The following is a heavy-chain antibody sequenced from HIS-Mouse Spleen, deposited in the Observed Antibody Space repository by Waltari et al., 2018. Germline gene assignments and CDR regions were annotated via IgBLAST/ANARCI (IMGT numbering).Heavy chain of an antibody. J-gene: IGHJ4*02. Sequence: EVQLVESGGGWVQPGGSRRLSWAASRFTFCTYVISLGREAPGKGLEWVANIKQDGSEKYYVDSVKGRFTISRDNAKNSLYLQMNSLRAEDTAVYYCAREGDSGSYFDYWGQGTLVTVSS. CDR1: RFTFCTYV. CDR3: AREGDSGSYFDY. V-gene: IGHV3-7*01. D-gene: IGHD1-26*01. CDR2: IKQDGSEK.